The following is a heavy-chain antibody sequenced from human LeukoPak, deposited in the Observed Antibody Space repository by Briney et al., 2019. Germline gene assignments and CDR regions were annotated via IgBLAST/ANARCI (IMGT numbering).Heavy chain of an antibody. D-gene: IGHD3/OR15-3a*01. CDR3: ASQARNAKSGLASPGAFDI. Sequence: GGSLRLSCAASGFTFSSYWMHWVRQAPGKGLVWVSRINSDGSSTSYADSVKGRFTISRDNAKNTLYLQMNSLRAEDTAVYYCASQARNAKSGLASPGAFDIWGQGTMVTVSS. V-gene: IGHV3-74*01. CDR1: GFTFSSYW. CDR2: INSDGSST. J-gene: IGHJ3*02.